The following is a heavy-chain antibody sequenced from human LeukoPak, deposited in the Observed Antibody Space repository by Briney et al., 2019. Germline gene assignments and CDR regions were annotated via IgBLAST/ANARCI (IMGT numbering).Heavy chain of an antibody. J-gene: IGHJ4*02. CDR2: ISSNGGST. V-gene: IGHV3-64D*06. CDR1: GFTFSSYA. CDR3: VKGGTIPGRPPGD. D-gene: IGHD2-2*02. Sequence: GGSLRLSCSASGFTFSSYAMHWVRQAPGKALEYVSAISSNGGSTYYADSVKGRFTISRDNSKNTLYLQMSSLRAEDTAVYYCVKGGTIPGRPPGDRGQGTLVTVSS.